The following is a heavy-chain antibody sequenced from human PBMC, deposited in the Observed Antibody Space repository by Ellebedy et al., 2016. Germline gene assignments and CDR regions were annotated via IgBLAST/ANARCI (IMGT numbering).Heavy chain of an antibody. CDR3: ARSSIVVVTAPGDY. V-gene: IGHV3-48*01. D-gene: IGHD2-21*02. J-gene: IGHJ4*02. CDR1: GFIFSSYS. CDR2: ISSSSSTI. Sequence: GESLKISXAASGFIFSSYSMNWVRQAPGKGLEWVSYISSSSSTIYYADSVKGRFTISRDNAKNTLYLQMNSLRAEDTAVYYCARSSIVVVTAPGDYWGQGTLVTVSS.